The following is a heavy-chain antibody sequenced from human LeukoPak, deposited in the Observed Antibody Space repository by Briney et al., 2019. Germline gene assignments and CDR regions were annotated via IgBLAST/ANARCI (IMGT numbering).Heavy chain of an antibody. Sequence: SETLSLTCTVSGGSISRGGYFWNCLRQSPGKGLEGVGYIYHSGTTYYNPPLKRRITISVDRSKHQISLKMSSVTAADTAVDYCCRGKWYIDLWGRGTLVTVSS. CDR1: GGSISRGGYF. CDR3: CRGKWYIDL. J-gene: IGHJ2*01. CDR2: IYHSGTT. V-gene: IGHV4-30-2*06.